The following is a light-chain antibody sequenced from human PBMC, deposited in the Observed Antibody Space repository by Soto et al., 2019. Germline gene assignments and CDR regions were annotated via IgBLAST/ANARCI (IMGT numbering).Light chain of an antibody. CDR3: ATWDDGLSPYV. CDR1: SSNIGGNT. Sequence: QSVLTQPPSASGTPGQRVTFSCSGSSSNIGGNTVSWFQHLPRTAPKLLIFSNSQRPSGVPDRFSGAKSGTSASLAISGLQSENEANYYCATWDDGLSPYVFGTGTKLTVL. V-gene: IGLV1-44*01. J-gene: IGLJ1*01. CDR2: SNS.